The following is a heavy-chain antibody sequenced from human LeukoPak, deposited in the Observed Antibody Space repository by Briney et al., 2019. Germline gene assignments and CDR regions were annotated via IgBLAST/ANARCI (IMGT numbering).Heavy chain of an antibody. D-gene: IGHD1-7*01. J-gene: IGHJ4*02. CDR1: GDSVSSNSVA. CDR3: VRAHNWNFGY. Sequence: SQTLSLTCVISGDSVSSNSVAWNWIRQSPSRGLEWLGRTYYRSKSYNDYATSVKSRITINPDTSKNQFSLQLNSVAPEDTAIYYCVRAHNWNFGYWGQGTLVTVSS. CDR2: TYYRSKSYN. V-gene: IGHV6-1*01.